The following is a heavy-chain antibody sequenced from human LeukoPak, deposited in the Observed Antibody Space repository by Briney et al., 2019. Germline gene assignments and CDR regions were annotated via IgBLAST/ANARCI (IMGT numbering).Heavy chain of an antibody. CDR1: GDSVSSISAT. CDR3: ATGSYGSGSYYTSNFDY. V-gene: IGHV6-1*01. CDR2: TYYRSKWYN. D-gene: IGHD3-10*01. Sequence: SQTLSLTCAISGDSVSSISATWNWIRQSPSRGLEWLGRTYYRSKWYNEYAVSVKSRITINPDTSKNQFSLQLNSVTPEDTAVYYCATGSYGSGSYYTSNFDYWGQGTLVTVSS. J-gene: IGHJ4*02.